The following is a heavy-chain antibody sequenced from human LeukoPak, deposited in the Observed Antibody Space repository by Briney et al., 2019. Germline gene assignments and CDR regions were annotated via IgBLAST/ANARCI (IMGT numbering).Heavy chain of an antibody. CDR2: IAAYSSKT. V-gene: IGHV1-18*01. D-gene: IGHD3-22*01. CDR1: GYTFSNYG. Sequence: GASVKVSCKASGYTFSNYGLNWVRQVPGEGLQWMGRIAAYSSKTDYADKFQGRVTMTTDTSTNTAYLELSSLRSDDTAVYYCARDPYPYYYDSSGQKSYYFDYWGQGTLVTVSS. J-gene: IGHJ4*02. CDR3: ARDPYPYYYDSSGQKSYYFDY.